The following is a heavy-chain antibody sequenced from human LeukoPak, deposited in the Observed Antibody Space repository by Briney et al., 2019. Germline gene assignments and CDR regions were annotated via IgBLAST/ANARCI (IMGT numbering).Heavy chain of an antibody. J-gene: IGHJ4*02. V-gene: IGHV4-59*01. CDR3: ARLYSGSYYGPLDY. CDR2: IYYGGST. D-gene: IGHD1-26*01. CDR1: GGSISSYY. Sequence: SETLSLTCTVSGGSISSYYWSWIRQPPGKGLEWIGYIYYGGSTNYNPSLKSRVTISLDTSKNQFSLKLSSVTAADTAVYYCARLYSGSYYGPLDYWGQGTLVTVSS.